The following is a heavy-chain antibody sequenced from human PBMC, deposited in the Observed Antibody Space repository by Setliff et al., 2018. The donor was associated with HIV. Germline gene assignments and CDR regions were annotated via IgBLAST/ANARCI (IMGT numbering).Heavy chain of an antibody. CDR1: GFTFSSYG. Sequence: PGGSLRLSCAASGFTFSSYGMHWVRQAPGKGLEWVAVIWYDGNNKYYADSVKGRFTISRDNSKNSLHLQMNSLRAEDTALYYCMTVGDYDSSGHYRYWGQGTLVTVSS. CDR3: MTVGDYDSSGHYRY. CDR2: IWYDGNNK. V-gene: IGHV3-33*01. J-gene: IGHJ4*02. D-gene: IGHD3-22*01.